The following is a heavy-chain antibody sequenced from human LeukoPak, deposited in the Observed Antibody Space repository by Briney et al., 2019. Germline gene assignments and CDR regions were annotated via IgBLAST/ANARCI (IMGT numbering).Heavy chain of an antibody. CDR2: IYPGDSDT. D-gene: IGHD5-24*01. V-gene: IGHV5-51*04. J-gene: IGHJ4*02. CDR3: ARRGDGYRDPAPFDY. CDR1: GYSFTSYW. Sequence: ASVKVSCKGSGYSFTSYWIGWVRQMPGKGLEWMGIIYPGDSDTRYSPSFQGQVTISADKPISTAYLQWSSLKASDTAMYYCARRGDGYRDPAPFDYWGQGTLVTVSS.